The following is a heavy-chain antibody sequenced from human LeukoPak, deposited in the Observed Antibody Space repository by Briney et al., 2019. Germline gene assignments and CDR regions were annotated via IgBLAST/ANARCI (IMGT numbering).Heavy chain of an antibody. D-gene: IGHD6-19*01. CDR2: ISSSAGTI. CDR3: PRASAGWYGGDY. V-gene: IGHV3-48*03. J-gene: IGHJ4*02. Sequence: PGGCLRLACAASGFPFISYEIDWVPQAPGEGLGWVSFISSSAGTIYYAHSVRGRFTTHRDNPKNSLYLQMNILRAEDTSVYYCPRASAGWYGGDYWGQGTLVTLSP. CDR1: GFPFISYE.